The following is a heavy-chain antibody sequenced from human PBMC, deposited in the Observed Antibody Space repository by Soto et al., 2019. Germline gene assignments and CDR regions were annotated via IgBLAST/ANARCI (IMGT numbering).Heavy chain of an antibody. D-gene: IGHD1-26*01. V-gene: IGHV3-48*03. CDR2: ISSSGSTI. Sequence: GGSLRLSCAASGVTFSSYEMNWVRQAPGKGLEWVSYISSSGSTIYYADSVKGRFTISRDNAKNSLYLQMNSLRAEDTAVYYCARGGNYANIDYWGQGNLGTV. J-gene: IGHJ4*02. CDR1: GVTFSSYE. CDR3: ARGGNYANIDY.